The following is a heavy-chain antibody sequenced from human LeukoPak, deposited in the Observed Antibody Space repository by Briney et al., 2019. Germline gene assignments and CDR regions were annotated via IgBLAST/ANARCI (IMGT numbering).Heavy chain of an antibody. CDR1: GFTFSSYW. Sequence: GGSLRLSCAASGFTFSSYWMSWVRQAPGKGLEWVANIKQDGSEKYYVDSVKGRFTISRDNAKNSLYLQMNSLRAEDTAVYYCARDLSGSHFGPIDYWGQGTLVTVSS. CDR3: ARDLSGSHFGPIDY. V-gene: IGHV3-7*01. J-gene: IGHJ4*02. CDR2: IKQDGSEK. D-gene: IGHD1-26*01.